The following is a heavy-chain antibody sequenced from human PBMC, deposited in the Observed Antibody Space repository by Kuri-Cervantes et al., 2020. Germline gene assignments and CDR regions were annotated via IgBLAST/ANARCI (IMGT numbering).Heavy chain of an antibody. CDR1: GFTFSSYS. D-gene: IGHD2-2*02. CDR3: ARVLEVVPAAILDPDAFDI. CDR2: ISSSSSYI. J-gene: IGHJ3*02. Sequence: GGSLRLSCAASGFTFSSYSMNWVRQALGKGLEWVSSISSSSSYIYYADSVKGRFTVSRDNAKNSLYLQMNSLRAEDTAVYYCARVLEVVPAAILDPDAFDIWGQGTMVTVSS. V-gene: IGHV3-21*01.